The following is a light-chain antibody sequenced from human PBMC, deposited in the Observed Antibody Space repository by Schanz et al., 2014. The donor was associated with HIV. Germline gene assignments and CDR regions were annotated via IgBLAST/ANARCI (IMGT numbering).Light chain of an antibody. Sequence: QSALTQPPSASGSPGQSVTISCTGTSSDVGGYNYVSWYQQHPGKAPKIMIYDVNKRPSGVPDRFSGSKSGNTASLTISGLQTEDEADYYCSSYAGSTVFGGGTKLTVL. V-gene: IGLV2-8*01. CDR3: SSYAGSTV. CDR1: SSDVGGYNY. CDR2: DVN. J-gene: IGLJ2*01.